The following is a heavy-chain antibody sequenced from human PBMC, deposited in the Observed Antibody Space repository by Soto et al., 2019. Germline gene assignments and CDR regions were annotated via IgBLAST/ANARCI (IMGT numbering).Heavy chain of an antibody. CDR1: GCSISSSNW. D-gene: IGHD3-22*01. CDR2: IYHSGST. V-gene: IGHV4-4*02. Sequence: SETLSLTCAVSGCSISSSNWWSWVRQPPGKGLEWIGEIYHSGSTNYNPSLKSRVTISVDKSKNQFSLKLSSVTAADTAVYYCARGRYDSSGYLPVYWGQGTLVTVSS. CDR3: ARGRYDSSGYLPVY. J-gene: IGHJ4*02.